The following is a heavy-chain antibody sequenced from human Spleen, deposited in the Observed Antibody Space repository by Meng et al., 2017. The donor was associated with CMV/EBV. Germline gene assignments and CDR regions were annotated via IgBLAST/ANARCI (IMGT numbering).Heavy chain of an antibody. V-gene: IGHV1-2*02. CDR2: INPNTGGT. D-gene: IGHD3-22*01. Sequence: YPFPGSYLPWVRQAPGQGLEWMGWINPNTGGTNYAQKFQGRVTMTRDTSLSTTYMDLSSLRFDDTAVYYCVREFYYDRSGGFPSFDYWGQGTLVTVSS. CDR3: VREFYYDRSGGFPSFDY. J-gene: IGHJ4*02. CDR1: YPFPGSY.